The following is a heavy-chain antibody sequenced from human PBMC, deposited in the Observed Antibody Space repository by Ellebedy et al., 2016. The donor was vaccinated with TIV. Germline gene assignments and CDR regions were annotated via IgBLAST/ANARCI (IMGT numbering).Heavy chain of an antibody. V-gene: IGHV4-34*01. CDR3: ARGQPHRIGRIAVAGRNYFDY. Sequence: MPSETLSLTCAIYGGSFSDYYWSWIRQPPGKGLEWIGEINHSGRTHSKPSLKSRVTISVDTSKNQFSLKLSSVTAADTAVYYCARGQPHRIGRIAVAGRNYFDYWGQGTLVTVSS. CDR2: INHSGRT. D-gene: IGHD6-19*01. J-gene: IGHJ4*02. CDR1: GGSFSDYY.